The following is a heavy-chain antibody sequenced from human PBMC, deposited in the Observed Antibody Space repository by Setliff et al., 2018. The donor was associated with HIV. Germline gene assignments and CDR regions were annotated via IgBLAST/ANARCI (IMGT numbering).Heavy chain of an antibody. Sequence: KPSETLSLTCAVSGGSISSSSYYWGWIRQPPGKGLEWIGSFFYSGSTYYNPSLKSRVTISVDTSKNQFSLKLSSVTAADTAVYYCARLGGGSYYFANYYYYMDVWGKGTTVTVSS. V-gene: IGHV4-39*01. CDR2: FFYSGST. J-gene: IGHJ6*03. D-gene: IGHD1-26*01. CDR3: ARLGGGSYYFANYYYYMDV. CDR1: GGSISSSSYY.